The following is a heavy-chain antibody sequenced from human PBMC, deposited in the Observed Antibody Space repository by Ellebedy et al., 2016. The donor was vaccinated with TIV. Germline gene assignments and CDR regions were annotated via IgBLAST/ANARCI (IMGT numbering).Heavy chain of an antibody. V-gene: IGHV3-21*04. CDR1: GFTFSSYS. D-gene: IGHD6-13*01. CDR2: ISSSSSYI. Sequence: GGSLRLXCAASGFTFSSYSMNWVRQAPGKGLEWVSSISSSSSYIYYADSVKGRFTISRDNAKNSLYLQMNSLRAEDTAVYYCVPSYSSSWHAPVFYFDYWGQGTLVTVSS. CDR3: VPSYSSSWHAPVFYFDY. J-gene: IGHJ4*02.